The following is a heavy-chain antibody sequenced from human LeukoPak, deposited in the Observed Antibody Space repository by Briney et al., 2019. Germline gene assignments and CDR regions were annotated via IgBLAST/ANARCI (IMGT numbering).Heavy chain of an antibody. CDR2: IYYSGST. V-gene: IGHV4-39*07. Sequence: SETLSLTCTVSGGSISSSSYYWGWIRQPPGKGLEWIGSIYYSGSTYYNPSLKSRVTISVDTSKNQFSLKLSSVTAADTAVYYCARVGSSGWYRGWGQGTLVTVSS. CDR3: ARVGSSGWYRG. J-gene: IGHJ4*02. CDR1: GGSISSSSYY. D-gene: IGHD6-19*01.